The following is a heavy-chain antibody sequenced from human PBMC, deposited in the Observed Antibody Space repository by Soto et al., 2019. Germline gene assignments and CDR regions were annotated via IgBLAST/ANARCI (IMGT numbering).Heavy chain of an antibody. D-gene: IGHD4-17*01. Sequence: VQLSESGGGLVQAGGSLRLSCTTSGIIFYDYSMSWVRQAPGKGLEWVSGISGSGYSKYYADSVRGRLTISRDNSGTPLSLQMNSLRAEDPAGNYCAKGVEKTWDNGYFLDYWGREPWSPSPQ. CDR2: ISGSGYSK. V-gene: IGHV3-23*01. J-gene: IGHJ4*02. CDR3: AKGVEKTWDNGYFLDY. CDR1: GIIFYDYS.